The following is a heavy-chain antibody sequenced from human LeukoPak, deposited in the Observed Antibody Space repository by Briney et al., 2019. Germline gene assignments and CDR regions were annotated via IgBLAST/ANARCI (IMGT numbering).Heavy chain of an antibody. Sequence: ASVKVSCKASGYTFTSYGISWVRQAPGHGLGWMGWISAYNGNTNYAQKLQGRVTMTTDTSTSTAYMELRSLRSDDTAVYYCARHPAGLNAFDIWGQGTMVTVSS. CDR1: GYTFTSYG. V-gene: IGHV1-18*01. D-gene: IGHD2-8*01. CDR3: ARHPAGLNAFDI. CDR2: ISAYNGNT. J-gene: IGHJ3*02.